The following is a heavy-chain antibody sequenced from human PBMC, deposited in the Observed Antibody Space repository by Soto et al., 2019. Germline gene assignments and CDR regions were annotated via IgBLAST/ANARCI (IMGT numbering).Heavy chain of an antibody. V-gene: IGHV2-5*02. D-gene: IGHD3-9*01. Sequence: SGPTLVNPTQTLTLTCTFSGFSLSSNGVGVGWIRQPPGKALEWLVFIYWDDDKHYRPSLKSRLTITKDTSKNQVVLIMTNMDPVDTATYYCVHRKFMYYDILTGTDVFDIWGQGTMVTVSS. CDR2: IYWDDDK. J-gene: IGHJ3*02. CDR3: VHRKFMYYDILTGTDVFDI. CDR1: GFSLSSNGVG.